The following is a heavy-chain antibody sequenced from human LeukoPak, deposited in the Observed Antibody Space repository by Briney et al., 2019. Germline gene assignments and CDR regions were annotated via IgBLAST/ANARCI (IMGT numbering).Heavy chain of an antibody. D-gene: IGHD3-16*02. J-gene: IGHJ4*02. CDR3: ARDTHYDYVWGSYRWDPTDY. CDR1: GFTYSSYS. Sequence: VGSLRLSCAASGFTYSSYSMNWVREAPGKGLEWVSHICSSSSYIYYADSVKGRYTISRDNAKNSLYLQMNSLRAEDTAVYYCARDTHYDYVWGSYRWDPTDYWGQGTLVTVSS. CDR2: ICSSSSYI. V-gene: IGHV3-21*01.